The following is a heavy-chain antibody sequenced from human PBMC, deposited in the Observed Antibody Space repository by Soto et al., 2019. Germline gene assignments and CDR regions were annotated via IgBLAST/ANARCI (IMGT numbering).Heavy chain of an antibody. CDR3: ATDGDYGSGSTRQFDY. CDR2: ISGSGGST. J-gene: IGHJ4*02. Sequence: GVLRLSCAASGFTFSSYAMSWVRQAPGKGLEWVSAISGSGGSTDYADSVKGRFTISRDNAKNSLYPQMNSLRAEDTAVYYSATDGDYGSGSTRQFDYWGQGTLVTVSS. V-gene: IGHV3-23*01. CDR1: GFTFSSYA. D-gene: IGHD3-10*01.